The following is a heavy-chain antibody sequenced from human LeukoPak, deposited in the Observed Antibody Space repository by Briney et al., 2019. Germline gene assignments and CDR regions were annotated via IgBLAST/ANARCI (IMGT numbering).Heavy chain of an antibody. D-gene: IGHD4-17*01. Sequence: PGGSLRLSCAASGFTFSSYYVNWVRQAPGKGLEWVSSISGASAYMYSTDSVKGRFTISRDNAKNSLYLHMDSLRAEDTAVYYCARGWTTVTTSIDHWGQGTLVTVSS. CDR1: GFTFSSYY. CDR2: ISGASAYM. J-gene: IGHJ4*02. CDR3: ARGWTTVTTSIDH. V-gene: IGHV3-21*01.